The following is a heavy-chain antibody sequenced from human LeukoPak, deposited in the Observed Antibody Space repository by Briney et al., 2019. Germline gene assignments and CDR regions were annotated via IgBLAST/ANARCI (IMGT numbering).Heavy chain of an antibody. Sequence: GGSLRLSCAATGLSVSSTFMSWVRQAPGKGLEWVSVIYGGGSTYYADSVKGRFTISRDTPKNTLYLQMNSLRVEDTAVYYCASWPVGWYGEDSWGQGTLVTGSS. CDR2: IYGGGST. V-gene: IGHV3-53*01. J-gene: IGHJ4*02. CDR3: ASWPVGWYGEDS. CDR1: GLSVSSTF. D-gene: IGHD6-19*01.